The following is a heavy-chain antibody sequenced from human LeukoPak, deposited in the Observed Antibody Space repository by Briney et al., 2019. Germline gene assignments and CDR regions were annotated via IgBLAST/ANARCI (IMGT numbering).Heavy chain of an antibody. CDR2: IYTSGST. V-gene: IGHV4-61*02. J-gene: IGHJ5*02. D-gene: IGHD3-3*01. Sequence: PSQTLSLTCTVSGGSISSGSYYWRWIRQPAGKGLEWIGRIYTSGSTNYNPSLKSRVTISVDTSKDQFSLKLSSVTAADTAVYYCARVGGAYYDFWSGYYRGNDWFDPWGQGTLVTVSS. CDR1: GGSISSGSYY. CDR3: ARVGGAYYDFWSGYYRGNDWFDP.